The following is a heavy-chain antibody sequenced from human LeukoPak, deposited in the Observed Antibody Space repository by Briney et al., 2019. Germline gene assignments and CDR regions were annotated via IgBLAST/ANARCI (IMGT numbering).Heavy chain of an antibody. V-gene: IGHV1-18*01. Sequence: GASVKVSCKASGYTFTSYGISRVRQAPGQGLEWMGWISPHNGHTNYAQKLQGRVTMTTDTSTTTAYMELRSLRFVDTAVYYCARDDLRNWFDPWGQGTLVTVSS. D-gene: IGHD3-10*01. CDR2: ISPHNGHT. CDR3: ARDDLRNWFDP. CDR1: GYTFTSYG. J-gene: IGHJ5*02.